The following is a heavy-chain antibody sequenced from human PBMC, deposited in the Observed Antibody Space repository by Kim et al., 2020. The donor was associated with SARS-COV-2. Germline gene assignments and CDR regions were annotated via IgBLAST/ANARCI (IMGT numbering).Heavy chain of an antibody. J-gene: IGHJ4*02. CDR1: GGSFSGYY. CDR3: AGCGYSYGYPIDY. D-gene: IGHD5-18*01. Sequence: SETLSLTCAVYGGSFSGYYWSWIRQPPGKGLEWIGEINHSGSTNYNPSLKSRVTISVDTSKNQFSLKLSSVTAADTAVYYCAGCGYSYGYPIDYWGQGTLVTVSS. V-gene: IGHV4-34*01. CDR2: INHSGST.